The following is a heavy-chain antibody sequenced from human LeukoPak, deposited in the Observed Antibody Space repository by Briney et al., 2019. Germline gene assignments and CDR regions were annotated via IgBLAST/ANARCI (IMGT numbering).Heavy chain of an antibody. J-gene: IGHJ4*02. Sequence: ASVKVSCKASGYTFTSYGISWVRQAPGQGLEWMGWMNPDSGNAGSASKFQGRVTMTRNTSINTAYIELSSLRSDDTAVYYCARGRLVRGDYLDYWGQGTLVTVSS. CDR1: GYTFTSYG. CDR3: ARGRLVRGDYLDY. CDR2: MNPDSGNA. V-gene: IGHV1-8*02. D-gene: IGHD3-10*01.